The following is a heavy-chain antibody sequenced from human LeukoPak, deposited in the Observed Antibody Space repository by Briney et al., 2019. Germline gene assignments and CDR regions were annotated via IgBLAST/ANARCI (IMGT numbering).Heavy chain of an antibody. CDR3: ARGVYYYYMDV. D-gene: IGHD6-6*01. CDR1: GRSISSYY. V-gene: IGHV4-59*01. CDR2: IYYSGST. J-gene: IGHJ6*03. Sequence: SETLSLTCTVSGRSISSYYWSWIRQPPGKGLEWIGYIYYSGSTNYNPSLKSRVTISVDTSKNQFSLKLSSVTAADTAVYYCARGVYYYYMDVWGKGATVTVSS.